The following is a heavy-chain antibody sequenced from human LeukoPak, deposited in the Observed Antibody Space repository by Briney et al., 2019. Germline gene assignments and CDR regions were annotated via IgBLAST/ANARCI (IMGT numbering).Heavy chain of an antibody. CDR1: GYTSTSYD. CDR3: ARGGYYDILTGYYRFDP. J-gene: IGHJ5*02. CDR2: MNPNSGNT. V-gene: IGHV1-8*01. Sequence: ASVKVSCKASGYTSTSYDINWVRQATGQGLEWMGWMNPNSGNTGYAQKFQGRVTMTRNTSISTAYMELSSLRSEDTAVYYCARGGYYDILTGYYRFDPWGQGTLVTVSS. D-gene: IGHD3-9*01.